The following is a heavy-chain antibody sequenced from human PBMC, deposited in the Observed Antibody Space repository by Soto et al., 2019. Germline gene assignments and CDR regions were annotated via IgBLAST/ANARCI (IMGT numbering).Heavy chain of an antibody. CDR1: GGSISSSSYY. Sequence: SETLSLTCTVSGGSISSSSYYWGWIRQPPGKGLEWIVSIYYGGTTYYNPSLKSRFTLSVDTSKNQFSLKLSSVTAADTAVYYCAVRFLEWLLSGELVKYYYYGMDVWGQGTTVTVSS. J-gene: IGHJ6*02. D-gene: IGHD3-3*01. CDR3: AVRFLEWLLSGELVKYYYYGMDV. CDR2: IYYGGTT. V-gene: IGHV4-39*01.